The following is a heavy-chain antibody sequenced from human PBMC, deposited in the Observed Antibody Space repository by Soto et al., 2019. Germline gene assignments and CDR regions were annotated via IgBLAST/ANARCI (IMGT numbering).Heavy chain of an antibody. D-gene: IGHD2-15*01. CDR3: AREGCSGGSCIDAFDI. J-gene: IGHJ3*02. Sequence: QVQLQESGPGLVKPSETLSLTCTVSGGSISSYYWSWIRQPPEKGLEWIGYIYYSGSTNYNPSLKSRVTISVDTSKNQFSLKLSSVTAADTAVYYCAREGCSGGSCIDAFDIWGQGTMVTVSS. V-gene: IGHV4-59*01. CDR2: IYYSGST. CDR1: GGSISSYY.